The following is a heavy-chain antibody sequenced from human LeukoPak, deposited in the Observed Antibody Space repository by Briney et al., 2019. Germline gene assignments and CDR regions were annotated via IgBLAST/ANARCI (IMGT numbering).Heavy chain of an antibody. CDR1: GYTFTGYY. D-gene: IGHD3-10*01. Sequence: ASVKVSCKASGYTFTGYYMHWVRQAPGQGLEWIGWINPNSGGTNYAQKFQGRVTMTRDTSISTAYMELSRLRSDDTAVYYCASLGRYYGSGSYYNPFLFDWGQGTLVTVSS. V-gene: IGHV1-2*02. J-gene: IGHJ4*02. CDR3: ASLGRYYGSGSYYNPFLFD. CDR2: INPNSGGT.